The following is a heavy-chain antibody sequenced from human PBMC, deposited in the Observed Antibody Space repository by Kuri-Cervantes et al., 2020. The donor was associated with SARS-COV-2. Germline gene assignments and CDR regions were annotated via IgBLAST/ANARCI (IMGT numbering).Heavy chain of an antibody. CDR3: ARIKATPPQYYDFWSGYYTHNWFDP. V-gene: IGHV1-8*03. CDR2: MNPNSGNT. D-gene: IGHD3-3*01. CDR1: GYTFTSYD. J-gene: IGHJ5*02. Sequence: ASVKVSCKASGYTFTSYDINWVRQATGQGLEWMGWMNPNSGNTGYAQKFQGRVTITRNTSISTAYMELSSLRSEDTAVYYCARIKATPPQYYDFWSGYYTHNWFDPCGQGTLVTVSS.